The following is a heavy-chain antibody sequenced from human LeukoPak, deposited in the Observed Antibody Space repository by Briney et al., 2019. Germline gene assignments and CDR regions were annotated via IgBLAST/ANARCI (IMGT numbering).Heavy chain of an antibody. CDR3: ARALAAPNNWFDP. J-gene: IGHJ5*02. D-gene: IGHD6-6*01. CDR2: IYYSGST. V-gene: IGHV4-31*03. CDR1: GGSISSGGYY. Sequence: PSETLSLTCTVSGGSISSGGYYWSWIRQHPGKGLEWIGYIYYSGSTYYNPSLKSRVTISVDTSKNQFSLKLSSVTAADTAVYYCARALAAPNNWFDPWGQGTLVTVSS.